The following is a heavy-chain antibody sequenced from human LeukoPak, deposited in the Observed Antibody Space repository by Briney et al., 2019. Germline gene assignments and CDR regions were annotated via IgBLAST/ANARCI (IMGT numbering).Heavy chain of an antibody. CDR1: GFTFSSYA. D-gene: IGHD2-2*01. CDR3: AKGGSPGGRYCSRTSCPMDY. Sequence: PGGSLRLSCAASGFTFSSYAMSWVRQAPGKGLEWVSAISGSGGGTYYADSVKGRFTISRDNSKNTLYLQMNSLRAEDTAVYYCAKGGSPGGRYCSRTSCPMDYWGQGTLVTVSS. V-gene: IGHV3-23*01. J-gene: IGHJ4*02. CDR2: ISGSGGGT.